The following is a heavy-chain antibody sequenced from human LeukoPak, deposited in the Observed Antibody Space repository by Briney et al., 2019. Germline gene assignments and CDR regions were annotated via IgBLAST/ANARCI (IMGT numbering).Heavy chain of an antibody. CDR2: ISAYNGDT. CDR1: GYTFTSYG. Sequence: ASVKVSCKASGYTFTSYGITWVRQAPGQGLEWMGWISAYNGDTNYAQEFQGRVTMTTDTSTSTAYMELRSLRSDDTAVYYCAREGSLITYHFDYWGQGTLVTVSS. CDR3: AREGSLITYHFDY. V-gene: IGHV1-18*01. D-gene: IGHD3-16*01. J-gene: IGHJ4*02.